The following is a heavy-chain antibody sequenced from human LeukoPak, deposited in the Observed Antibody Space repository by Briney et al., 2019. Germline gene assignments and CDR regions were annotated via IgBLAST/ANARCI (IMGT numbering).Heavy chain of an antibody. CDR2: ISSSSSYI. D-gene: IGHD3-22*01. CDR1: GFTFSSYS. Sequence: GGSLRLSCAASGFTFSSYSMNWVRQAPGKGLEWVSSISSSSSYIYYADSVKGRFTISRDNSKNTLYLQMHSLRAEDTAVYYCAKGTMDGGQYYYDSSGGQGTLVTVSS. V-gene: IGHV3-21*04. CDR3: AKGTMDGGQYYYDSS. J-gene: IGHJ4*02.